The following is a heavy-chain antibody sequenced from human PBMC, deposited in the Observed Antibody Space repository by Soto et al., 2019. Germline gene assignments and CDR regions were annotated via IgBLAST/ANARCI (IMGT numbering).Heavy chain of an antibody. Sequence: GGSLRLSCAASGFTSSSCVMSWVRQTPGKGLEWGSTISGGGLSTSYADSVKGLFTISRDNSKSTVYLQLNNLSAEDKAVYHCAKSHCAELGPLATVYWLDPWGQGSVVTVSS. CDR3: AKSHCAELGPLATVYWLDP. J-gene: IGHJ5*02. CDR2: ISGGGLST. V-gene: IGHV3-23*01. CDR1: GFTSSSCV. D-gene: IGHD2-8*02.